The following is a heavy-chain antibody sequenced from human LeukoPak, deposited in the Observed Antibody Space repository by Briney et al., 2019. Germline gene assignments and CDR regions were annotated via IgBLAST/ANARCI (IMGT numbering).Heavy chain of an antibody. CDR1: GYTFTSYD. V-gene: IGHV1-8*01. D-gene: IGHD6-19*01. Sequence: ASVKVSCKASGYTFTSYDINWVRQATGRGLEWMGWMNPNSGNTGYAQKFQGRVTMTRNTSISTAYMELSSLRSEDTAVYYCASHSTYSSGWNDYWGQGTLVTVSS. J-gene: IGHJ4*02. CDR3: ASHSTYSSGWNDY. CDR2: MNPNSGNT.